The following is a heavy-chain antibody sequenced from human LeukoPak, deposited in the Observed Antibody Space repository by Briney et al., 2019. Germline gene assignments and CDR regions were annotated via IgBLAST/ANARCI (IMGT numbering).Heavy chain of an antibody. CDR2: ISNNGGST. D-gene: IGHD4-17*01. J-gene: IGHJ4*02. V-gene: IGHV3-64*01. Sequence: GGSLRLSCSASGFTFSRYSMHWVRQAPGKGLEYVSAISNNGGSTYYAKSVKGRFTISRDNSKNTLYLQMGSLRAEDMAVYYCARIRDGDYPDYWGQGTLVTVSS. CDR1: GFTFSRYS. CDR3: ARIRDGDYPDY.